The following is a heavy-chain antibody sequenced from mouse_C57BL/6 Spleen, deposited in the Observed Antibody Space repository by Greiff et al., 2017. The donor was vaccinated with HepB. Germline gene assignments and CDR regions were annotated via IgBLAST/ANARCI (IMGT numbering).Heavy chain of an antibody. J-gene: IGHJ4*01. Sequence: EVQGVESGGGLVQPGGSLKLSCAASGFTFSDYGMAWVRQAPRKGPEWVAFISNLAYSIYYADTVTGRFTISRENAKNTLYLEMSSLRSEDTAMYYCARRDPGAMDYWGQGTSVTVSS. CDR1: GFTFSDYG. CDR2: ISNLAYSI. CDR3: ARRDPGAMDY. D-gene: IGHD4-1*01. V-gene: IGHV5-15*01.